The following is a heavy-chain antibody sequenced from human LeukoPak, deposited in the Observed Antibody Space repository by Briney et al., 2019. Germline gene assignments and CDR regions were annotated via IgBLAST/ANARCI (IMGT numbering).Heavy chain of an antibody. CDR1: GFTFSSYG. CDR2: IWYDGSNK. J-gene: IGHJ4*02. D-gene: IGHD6-13*01. Sequence: GRSLRLSCAASGFTFSSYGMHWVRQAPGKGLEWVAVIWYDGSNKYYADSVKGRFTISRDNSKNTLYLQMNSLRAEDTAVYYCAVRGSSSRPFDYWGQGTLVTVSS. CDR3: AVRGSSSRPFDY. V-gene: IGHV3-33*01.